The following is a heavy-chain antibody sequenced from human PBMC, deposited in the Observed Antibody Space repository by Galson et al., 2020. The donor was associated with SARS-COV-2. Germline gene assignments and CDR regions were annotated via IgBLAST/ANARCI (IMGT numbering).Heavy chain of an antibody. J-gene: IGHJ6*02. D-gene: IGHD6-13*01. CDR1: GFTFSNYA. CDR3: ARVRVAAAGRLIFYYYYGMDV. Sequence: GGSLRLSCAASGFTFSNYAMHWVRQAPGKGLEWVAVISFDGSQSSYADSVKGRFTISRDDSKNTLYLRMTSLRPEDTAVYYCARVRVAAAGRLIFYYYYGMDVWGQGTTLTVSS. V-gene: IGHV3-30*04. CDR2: ISFDGSQS.